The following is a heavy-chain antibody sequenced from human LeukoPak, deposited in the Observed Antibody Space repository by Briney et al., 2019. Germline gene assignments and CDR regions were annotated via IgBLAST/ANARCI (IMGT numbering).Heavy chain of an antibody. Sequence: ASVKVSCKASGYTFTGYYMHWVRQAPGQGLEWMGIINPSGGSTSYAQKFQGRVTMTRDTSTSTVYMELSSLRSEDTAVYYCARDLAKSPIAAAGFDAFDIWGQGTMVTVSS. J-gene: IGHJ3*02. CDR3: ARDLAKSPIAAAGFDAFDI. CDR2: INPSGGST. V-gene: IGHV1-46*01. D-gene: IGHD6-13*01. CDR1: GYTFTGYY.